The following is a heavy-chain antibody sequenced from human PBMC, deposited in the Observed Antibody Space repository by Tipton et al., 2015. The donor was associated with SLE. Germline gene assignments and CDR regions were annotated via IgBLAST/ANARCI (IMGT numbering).Heavy chain of an antibody. V-gene: IGHV4-31*02. J-gene: IGHJ5*02. D-gene: IGHD3-22*01. Sequence: VKPSQTLSLTCTVSGGSIRSGGYHWTWIRQHPGKGLEWIGYINYSGNTYYNPSLKSRVIISVDTSENHFSLKLSSVTAADTAVYYCATMIGGRGRFDPWGQGTLVTVSS. CDR3: ATMIGGRGRFDP. CDR2: INYSGNT. CDR1: GGSIRSGGYH.